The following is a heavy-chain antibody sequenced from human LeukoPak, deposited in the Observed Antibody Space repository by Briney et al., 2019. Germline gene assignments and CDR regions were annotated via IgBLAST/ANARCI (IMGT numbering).Heavy chain of an antibody. V-gene: IGHV3-30-3*01. CDR2: ISYDGSNK. Sequence: GGSLRLSCAASGFTFSSYAMHWVRQAPGKGLEWVAVISYDGSNKYYADSVKGRFTISRDNSKSTLYLQMNSLRAEDTAVYYCARAPAFGESYFDYWGQGTLVTVSS. CDR3: ARAPAFGESYFDY. CDR1: GFTFSSYA. J-gene: IGHJ4*02. D-gene: IGHD3-10*01.